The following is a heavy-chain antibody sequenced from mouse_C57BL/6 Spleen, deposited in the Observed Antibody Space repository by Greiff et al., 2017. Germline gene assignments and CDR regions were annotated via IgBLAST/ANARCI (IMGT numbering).Heavy chain of an antibody. CDR3: ARGLLLYYAMDY. D-gene: IGHD2-10*01. J-gene: IGHJ4*01. CDR2: ISYSGST. CDR1: GYSITSGYD. V-gene: IGHV3-1*01. Sequence: EVHLVESGPGMVKPSQSLSLTCTVTGYSITSGYDWHWIRHFPGNKLEWMGYISYSGSTNYNPSLKSRISITHDTSKNHFFLKLNSVTTEDTATYYCARGLLLYYAMDYWGQGTSVTVSS.